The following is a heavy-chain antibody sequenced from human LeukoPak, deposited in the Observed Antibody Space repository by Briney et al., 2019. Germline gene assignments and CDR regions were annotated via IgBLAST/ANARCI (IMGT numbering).Heavy chain of an antibody. Sequence: GSLRLSCAASGFTFSSYWMSWIRQPPGKGLEWIGEINHSGSTNYNPSLKSRVTISVDTSKNQFSLKLSSVTAADTAVYYCARSSSWYPDYWGQGTLVTVSS. D-gene: IGHD6-13*01. CDR2: INHSGST. V-gene: IGHV4-34*01. CDR1: GFTFSSYW. CDR3: ARSSSWYPDY. J-gene: IGHJ4*02.